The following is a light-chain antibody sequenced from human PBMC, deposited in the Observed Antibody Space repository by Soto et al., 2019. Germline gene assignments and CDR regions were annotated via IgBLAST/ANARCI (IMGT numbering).Light chain of an antibody. Sequence: EIVLTPSPGTVSLSPGERATLSCRASQSVSSSYLAWYQQKPGQAPRLLIYGASSRATGIPDRFSGSGSGTDFTLTISRLEPEDFAVYYCQQYGSSLPITFGQGTRLEIK. J-gene: IGKJ5*01. CDR3: QQYGSSLPIT. CDR2: GAS. CDR1: QSVSSSY. V-gene: IGKV3-20*01.